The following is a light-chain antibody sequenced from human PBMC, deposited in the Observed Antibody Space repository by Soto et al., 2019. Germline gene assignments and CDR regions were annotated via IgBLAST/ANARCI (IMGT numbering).Light chain of an antibody. J-gene: IGKJ1*01. CDR1: QNVDSNY. CDR3: QQYGYLSWT. CDR2: AAS. V-gene: IGKV3-20*01. Sequence: EIALTHSPATLSLSPCERATLSFSASQNVDSNYLAWYQQKPGQAPRIIIFAASGRATGIPDRFSGSGSGTDFTLTISRLEPEDFAVYYCQQYGYLSWTFGQGTKVDIK.